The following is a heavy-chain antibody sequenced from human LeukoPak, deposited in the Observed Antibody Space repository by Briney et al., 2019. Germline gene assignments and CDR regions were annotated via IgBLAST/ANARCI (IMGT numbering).Heavy chain of an antibody. Sequence: ASVKVSCKASGYTFTSYGISWVRQAPGQGLEWMGWISAYNGNTNYAQKLQGRVTMTTDTSTSTAYMELRSLRSDDTAVYYCARGPRDILTGYAFFDYWGQGTLVTVSS. CDR2: ISAYNGNT. J-gene: IGHJ4*02. D-gene: IGHD3-9*01. CDR3: ARGPRDILTGYAFFDY. V-gene: IGHV1-18*01. CDR1: GYTFTSYG.